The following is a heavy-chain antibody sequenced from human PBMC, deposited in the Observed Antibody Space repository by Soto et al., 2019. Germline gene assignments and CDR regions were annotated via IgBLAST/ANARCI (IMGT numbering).Heavy chain of an antibody. CDR1: GGTFSRYA. J-gene: IGHJ6*04. Sequence: QVQLVQSGAEVKKPESSVKVSCKASGGTFSRYAISWVRQAPGQGLEWMGGIIPILGTSTYAQKFQARVTITADESTSTAYMALRSRRSEDTAVYYCARGGAILGVFIRREGYYYGMDVWGEGTTVTVSS. D-gene: IGHD3-3*01. V-gene: IGHV1-69*01. CDR3: ARGGAILGVFIRREGYYYGMDV. CDR2: IIPILGTS.